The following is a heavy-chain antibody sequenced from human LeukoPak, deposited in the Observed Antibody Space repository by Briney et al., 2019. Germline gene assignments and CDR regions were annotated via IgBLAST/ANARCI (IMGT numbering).Heavy chain of an antibody. CDR3: TTGGHYYGS. CDR2: FERKADGGTV. J-gene: IGHJ5*02. Sequence: GGSLRLSCAASGFTFSSYEMNWVRQAPGKGLEWVGRFERKADGGTVDYDAPVKGRFTISGDDSKNTLFLQMNSLEIDNTAVYYCTTGGHYYGSWGQGTLVTVSS. CDR1: GFTFSSYE. V-gene: IGHV3-15*04. D-gene: IGHD3-10*01.